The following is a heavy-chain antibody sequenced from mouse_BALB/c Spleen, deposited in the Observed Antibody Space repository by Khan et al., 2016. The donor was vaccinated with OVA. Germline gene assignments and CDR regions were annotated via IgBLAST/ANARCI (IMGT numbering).Heavy chain of an antibody. V-gene: IGHV2-9*02. D-gene: IGHD1-3*01. CDR2: IWAGGST. J-gene: IGHJ3*01. Sequence: QVQLKESGPGLVAPSQTLSITCTVSGFSLSNYGVHWVRQPPGKGLEWLGVIWAGGSTNHNSALMSRLSISKDDSKSQVFLKMNRLQTADAAMYYCARAFYNGAWFAYWGQGTLVTVSA. CDR3: ARAFYNGAWFAY. CDR1: GFSLSNYG.